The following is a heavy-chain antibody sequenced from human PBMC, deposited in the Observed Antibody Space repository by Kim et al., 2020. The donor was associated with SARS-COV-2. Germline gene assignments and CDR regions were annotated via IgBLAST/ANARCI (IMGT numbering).Heavy chain of an antibody. Sequence: SETLSLTCTVSGGSMTSYFWSWIRQPPGKGLEWIGYISDTGSTSYNPSLQSRVTLSVHTSTNQFSLRLRSVTAADTAVYYCARPPYTGSYRHAFDIWGRG. CDR3: ARPPYTGSYRHAFDI. J-gene: IGHJ3*02. V-gene: IGHV4-59*08. D-gene: IGHD1-26*01. CDR2: ISDTGST. CDR1: GGSMTSYF.